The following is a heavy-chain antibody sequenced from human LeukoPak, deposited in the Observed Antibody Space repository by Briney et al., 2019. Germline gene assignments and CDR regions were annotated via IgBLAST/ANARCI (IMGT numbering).Heavy chain of an antibody. CDR1: GFTSGDYA. Sequence: GRSLRLSCTASGFTSGDYAMGWFRQAPGEGQGWVGFIRSKVYGGTTEYAASVKGRFTISRDDSKSIAYLQMNSLKSEDTAVYYCVRYSGDADYWGQGTLVTVSS. D-gene: IGHD5-12*01. CDR2: IRSKVYGGTT. CDR3: VRYSGDADY. V-gene: IGHV3-49*03. J-gene: IGHJ4*02.